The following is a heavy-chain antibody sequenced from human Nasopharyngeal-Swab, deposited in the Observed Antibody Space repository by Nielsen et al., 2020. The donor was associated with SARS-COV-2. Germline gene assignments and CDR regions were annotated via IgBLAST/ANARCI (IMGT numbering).Heavy chain of an antibody. Sequence: GESLKISCAASGFSFNNHGMHWVRQAPGKGLEWVAVIWSDGKTTKYADSAKGRLTISRDKYRNTLYLQMNNLRVEDTAIYYCAREGPYSGTNVFDIWGQGTMVTVSS. D-gene: IGHD5-12*01. J-gene: IGHJ3*02. CDR1: GFSFNNHG. CDR3: AREGPYSGTNVFDI. CDR2: IWSDGKTT. V-gene: IGHV3-33*01.